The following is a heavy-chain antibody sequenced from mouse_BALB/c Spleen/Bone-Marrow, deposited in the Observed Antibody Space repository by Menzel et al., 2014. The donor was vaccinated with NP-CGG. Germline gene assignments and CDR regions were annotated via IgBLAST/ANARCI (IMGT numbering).Heavy chain of an antibody. CDR1: GFTFSSFG. D-gene: IGHD1-1*01. CDR2: INSGSSTI. J-gene: IGHJ2*01. V-gene: IGHV5-17*02. CDR3: ARRYYGSSFSYFDY. Sequence: DVKLVESGGGLVQPGGSRKLSCAASGFTFSSFGMHWVRQAPEKGLEWVACINSGSSTIYYADTVKGRFTISRDNPKNTLFLQMTSLRSEDTAMYYCARRYYGSSFSYFDYWGQGTTLTVSS.